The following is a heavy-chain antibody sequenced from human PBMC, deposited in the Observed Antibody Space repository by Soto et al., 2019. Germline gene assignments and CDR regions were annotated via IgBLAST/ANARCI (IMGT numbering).Heavy chain of an antibody. D-gene: IGHD7-27*01. V-gene: IGHV1-69*02. J-gene: IGHJ6*02. CDR2: IVPMINKV. CDR3: ATNWGSGYYYGMDV. CDR1: GGTTSSYT. Sequence: GASVKVSCKASGGTTSSYTISWVRQAPGQGFQWMGNIVPMINKVDYAQKFQGRVTITRDTSTSTVYMELGSLRSEDTAVYYCATNWGSGYYYGMDVWGQGTTVTVSS.